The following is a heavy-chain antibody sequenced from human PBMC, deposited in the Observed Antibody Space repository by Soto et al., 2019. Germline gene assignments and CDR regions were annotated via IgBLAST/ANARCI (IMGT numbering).Heavy chain of an antibody. Sequence: SETLSLTCTVSGGSISSGGYYWSWIRQHPGKGLEWIGYIYYSGSTYYNPSLKSRVTISVDTSKNQFSLKLSSVTAADTAVYYCARRSCYSGVRCYFDYWGQGTLVTVSS. V-gene: IGHV4-31*03. CDR3: ARRSCYSGVRCYFDY. D-gene: IGHD2-15*01. CDR1: GGSISSGGYY. J-gene: IGHJ4*02. CDR2: IYYSGST.